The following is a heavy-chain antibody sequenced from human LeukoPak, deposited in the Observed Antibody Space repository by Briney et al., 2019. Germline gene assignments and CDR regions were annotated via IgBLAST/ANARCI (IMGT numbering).Heavy chain of an antibody. V-gene: IGHV1-69*13. Sequence: ASVTVSCKASGGTFSSYAISWVRQAPGQGLEWMGGIIPIFGTANYAQKFQGRVTITADESTSTAYMELSSLRSEDTAVYYCARDLIGGAEPFPNWNEVRFDYWGQGTLVTVSS. CDR1: GGTFSSYA. CDR3: ARDLIGGAEPFPNWNEVRFDY. J-gene: IGHJ4*02. D-gene: IGHD1-20*01. CDR2: IIPIFGTA.